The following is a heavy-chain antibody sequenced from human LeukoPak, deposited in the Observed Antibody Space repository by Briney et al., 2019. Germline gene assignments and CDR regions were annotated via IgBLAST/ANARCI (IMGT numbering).Heavy chain of an antibody. CDR1: GFTFSSYE. CDR2: ISPSDGNT. Sequence: GGSLRLSCAASGFTFSSYEINWVRQAPGKGLEWVSAISPSDGNTFYAGSVKGRFTISRDNFKNTLSLQMNSLRAEVTALYYCAKDSSVPYGITDWGQGTLVTVSS. J-gene: IGHJ4*02. CDR3: AKDSSVPYGITD. D-gene: IGHD4-17*01. V-gene: IGHV3-23*01.